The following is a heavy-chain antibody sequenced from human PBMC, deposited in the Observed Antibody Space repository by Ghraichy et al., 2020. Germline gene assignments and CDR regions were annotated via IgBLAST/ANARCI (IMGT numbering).Heavy chain of an antibody. CDR2: ISGSGGTI. J-gene: IGHJ4*02. V-gene: IGHV3-23*01. D-gene: IGHD5-12*01. CDR3: AKGPSLSGYIDY. CDR1: GFTFSDYA. Sequence: GGSLRLSCAASGFTFSDYAMSWVRQAPGKGLEWVSAISGSGGTIYYADSVKGPFTISRDKSKNTLYQQMNNLRAEDTAVYYCAKGPSLSGYIDYWGQGTLVTVSS.